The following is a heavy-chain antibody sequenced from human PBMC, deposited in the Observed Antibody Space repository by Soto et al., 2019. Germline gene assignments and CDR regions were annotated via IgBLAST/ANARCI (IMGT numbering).Heavy chain of an antibody. CDR1: GGSFSGYY. Sequence: QVQLQQWGAGLLKSSETLSLTCAVYGGSFSGYYWSWIRQSPGKGLEWIGEINHSGATNYHSSLNNRVTISVDTSKKQFSLRLTSVTAADTAVYYCASGVRGIVATVAVAWFVPWGPGTLVTVSS. V-gene: IGHV4-34*02. D-gene: IGHD6-13*01. J-gene: IGHJ5*02. CDR3: ASGVRGIVATVAVAWFVP. CDR2: INHSGAT.